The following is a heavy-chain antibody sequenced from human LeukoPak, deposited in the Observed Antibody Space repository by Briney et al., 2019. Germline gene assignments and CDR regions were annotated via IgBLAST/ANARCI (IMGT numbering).Heavy chain of an antibody. CDR2: INPNSGGT. CDR3: ATGDGYNSAPDY. V-gene: IGHV1-2*04. Sequence: GASVKVSCKASGYTFTGYYMHWVRQAPGQGIEWMGWINPNSGGTNYAQKFQGWVTMTRDTSISTAYMELSRLRSDDTAVYYCATGDGYNSAPDYWGQGTLVTVSS. D-gene: IGHD5-24*01. J-gene: IGHJ4*02. CDR1: GYTFTGYY.